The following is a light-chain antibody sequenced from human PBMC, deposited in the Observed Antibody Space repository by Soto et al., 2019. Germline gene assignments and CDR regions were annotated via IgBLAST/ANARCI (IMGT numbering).Light chain of an antibody. J-gene: IGKJ5*01. Sequence: DIQMTQSPSSLSASVGDRVTITCRASQDITNYLAWFQQKPGKAPKSLIYTASILQSGVPSRFSGSGSGTDFTLTISSLQPEDFATYYCQQYHCYPITFGQGTRLEIK. CDR2: TAS. CDR1: QDITNY. CDR3: QQYHCYPIT. V-gene: IGKV1-16*01.